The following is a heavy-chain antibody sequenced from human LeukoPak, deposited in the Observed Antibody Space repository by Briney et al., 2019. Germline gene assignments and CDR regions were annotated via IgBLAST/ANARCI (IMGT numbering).Heavy chain of an antibody. CDR3: ARAPPPGDLTVIAAAVLPLLFDY. D-gene: IGHD6-13*01. V-gene: IGHV1-2*02. CDR1: GYTFTGYY. CDR2: INPNSGGT. J-gene: IGHJ4*02. Sequence: GASVKVSRKASGYTFTGYYMHWVRQAPGQGLEWMGWINPNSGGTNYAQKFQGRVTMTRDTSISTAYMELSRLRSDDTAVYYCARAPPPGDLTVIAAAVLPLLFDYWGQGTLVTVSS.